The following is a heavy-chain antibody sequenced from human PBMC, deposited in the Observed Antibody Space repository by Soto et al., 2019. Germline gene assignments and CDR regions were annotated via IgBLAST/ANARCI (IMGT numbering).Heavy chain of an antibody. V-gene: IGHV2-5*01. D-gene: IGHD3-3*01. J-gene: IGHJ4*02. Sequence: QITLNESGPTLVKPTQTLTLTCTFSGFSLTTSGVGVGWIRQSPGKAPEWLALIYWYDDKRYSPSLKSRLTITKDTSKNQVVLTMANLDTADTATYYCAHRVLRTVFGLVTTTAIYFDFWCQGTPVAVSS. CDR2: IYWYDDK. CDR1: GFSLTTSGVG. CDR3: AHRVLRTVFGLVTTTAIYFDF.